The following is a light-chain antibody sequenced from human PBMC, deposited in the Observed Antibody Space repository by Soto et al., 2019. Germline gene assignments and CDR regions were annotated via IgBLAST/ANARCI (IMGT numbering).Light chain of an antibody. CDR3: SSYAGSSTYV. CDR2: EVS. CDR1: SSDVGGYDY. J-gene: IGLJ1*01. V-gene: IGLV2-8*01. Sequence: QSVLTQPPSASGSPGQSVTISCTGTSSDVGGYDYASWYQQHPGKAPKLMIYEVSKRPSGVSDRFSGSKSGNTASLTVSGLQAEDEADYYCSSYAGSSTYVFGTGTKLTVL.